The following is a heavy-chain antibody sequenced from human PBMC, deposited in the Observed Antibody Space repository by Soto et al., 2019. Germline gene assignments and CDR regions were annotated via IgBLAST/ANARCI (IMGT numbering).Heavy chain of an antibody. CDR2: IIPIFGTA. CDR3: ASGYHYYYYYGMDV. D-gene: IGHD5-18*01. V-gene: IGHV1-69*01. Sequence: QVQLVQSGAEVKKPGSSVKVSCTASGGTFSSYAISWVRQAPGQGLEWMGGIIPIFGTANYAQKFQGRVTITADESTSTAYMELSSLRSEDTAVYYCASGYHYYYYYGMDVWGQGTTVTVSS. CDR1: GGTFSSYA. J-gene: IGHJ6*02.